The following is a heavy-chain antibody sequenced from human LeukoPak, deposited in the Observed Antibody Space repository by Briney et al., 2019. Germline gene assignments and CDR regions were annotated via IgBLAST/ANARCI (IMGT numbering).Heavy chain of an antibody. Sequence: GGSLRLSCAASGFTFSNAWMSWVRQAPGKGLEWVGRIKSKTDGGTTDYAAPVKGRFTISRDDSKNTLYLQMNSLKTEDTAVYYCTTEVIAARRGNYWGQGTLVTVSS. CDR1: GFTFSNAW. J-gene: IGHJ4*02. V-gene: IGHV3-15*01. CDR3: TTEVIAARRGNY. D-gene: IGHD6-6*01. CDR2: IKSKTDGGTT.